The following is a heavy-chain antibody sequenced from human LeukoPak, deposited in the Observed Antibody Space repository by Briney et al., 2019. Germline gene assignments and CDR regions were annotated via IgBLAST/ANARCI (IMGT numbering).Heavy chain of an antibody. CDR3: AKDSWIVVVRTANWFVP. V-gene: IGHV3-23*01. D-gene: IGHD2-2*01. CDR1: GFTFSNYA. CDR2: ISGSVIGT. Sequence: GGSLRLSCAASGFTFSNYAMGWVSQAPGKGLEWVSAISGSVIGTFYAVSVKGRLTISRDNSKNTLYLDMNSLEVEDRAIYYCAKDSWIVVVRTANWFVPWGQGTLVTVSS. J-gene: IGHJ5*02.